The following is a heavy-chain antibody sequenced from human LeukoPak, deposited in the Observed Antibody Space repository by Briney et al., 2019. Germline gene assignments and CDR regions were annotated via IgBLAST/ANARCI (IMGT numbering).Heavy chain of an antibody. CDR1: GFTFSSYA. CDR2: IGASGGST. D-gene: IGHD3-9*01. Sequence: PGGSLRLSCATSGFTFSSYAMSWVRQAPGKGLEWVSGIGASGGSTYYADSVKGRFTISRDNSKNTLYLQMNSLRTEDTAVYYCAKAEGYDILTGLDYGGQATLVTVSS. J-gene: IGHJ4*02. CDR3: AKAEGYDILTGLDY. V-gene: IGHV3-23*01.